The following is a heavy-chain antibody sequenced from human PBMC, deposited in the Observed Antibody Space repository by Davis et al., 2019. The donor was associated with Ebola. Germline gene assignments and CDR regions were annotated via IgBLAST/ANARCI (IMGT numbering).Heavy chain of an antibody. CDR3: AGSVSAVADEGPFDY. CDR1: GYTFTSYG. J-gene: IGHJ4*02. CDR2: ISAYNGNT. V-gene: IGHV1-18*01. Sequence: ASVKVSCKASGYTFTSYGISWVRQAPGQGLEWMGWISAYNGNTNYAQKLQGRVTMTTDTSTSTAYMELRSLRSDDTAVYYCAGSVSAVADEGPFDYWGQGTLVTVSS. D-gene: IGHD6-19*01.